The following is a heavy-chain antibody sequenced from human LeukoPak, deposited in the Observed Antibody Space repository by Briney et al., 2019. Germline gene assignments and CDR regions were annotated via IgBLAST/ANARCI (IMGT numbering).Heavy chain of an antibody. D-gene: IGHD3-22*01. V-gene: IGHV1-18*01. CDR2: ISAYNGNT. Sequence: ASVKVSCKASGYTFTSYGISWVRQAPGQGLEWMGWISAYNGNTNYAQKLQGRVTMTTDTSTSTAYMELRSLRSDDTAVYYCAREGKYYYDSSGYSYAFDIWGQGTMVTVSS. CDR1: GYTFTSYG. CDR3: AREGKYYYDSSGYSYAFDI. J-gene: IGHJ3*02.